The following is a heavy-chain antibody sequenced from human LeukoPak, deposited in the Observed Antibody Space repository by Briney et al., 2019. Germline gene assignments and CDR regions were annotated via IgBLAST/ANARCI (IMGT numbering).Heavy chain of an antibody. J-gene: IGHJ4*02. V-gene: IGHV1-18*01. Sequence: ASVKVSCKASGYTFTSYGISWVRQAPGQGLEWMGWISAYNGNTNYAQKFKGRVTMTTDTSTSTAYMELRSLRSDDTAVYYCARDSVRMNIRYPFDYWGRGTLVTVSS. CDR2: ISAYNGNT. D-gene: IGHD3-9*01. CDR1: GYTFTSYG. CDR3: ARDSVRMNIRYPFDY.